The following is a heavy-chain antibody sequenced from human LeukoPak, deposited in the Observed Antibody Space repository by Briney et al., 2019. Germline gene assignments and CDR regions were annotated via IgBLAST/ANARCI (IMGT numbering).Heavy chain of an antibody. D-gene: IGHD2-15*01. CDR2: LIPLFGIT. V-gene: IGHV1-69*04. CDR1: GGTFSNYA. CDR3: ARQSTPLSGLDV. Sequence: ASVKVSCKASGGTFSNYAFSWVRQAPGQGLEWVGRLIPLFGITNYAQKFEDRVTITADKSTSTAYMELSSLRSEDTAVYFCARQSTPLSGLDVWGQGTTVAVSS. J-gene: IGHJ6*02.